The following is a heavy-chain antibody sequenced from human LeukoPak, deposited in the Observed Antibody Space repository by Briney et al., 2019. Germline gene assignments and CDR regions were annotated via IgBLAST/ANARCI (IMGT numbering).Heavy chain of an antibody. D-gene: IGHD6-13*01. V-gene: IGHV3-23*01. CDR1: GFSFNNNA. Sequence: GGSLRLSCTASGFSFNNNAMTWVRQVPAKGLEWVSSITTGGETTYYADSVKGRFTISRDNSKTTLYLQMNSLRAEDTAVYYCAKDRVASTWPKDAFDIWGQGTMVTVSS. CDR2: ITTGGETT. J-gene: IGHJ3*02. CDR3: AKDRVASTWPKDAFDI.